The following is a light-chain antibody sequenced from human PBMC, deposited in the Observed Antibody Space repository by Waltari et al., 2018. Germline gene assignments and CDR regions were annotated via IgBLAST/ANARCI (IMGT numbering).Light chain of an antibody. V-gene: IGLV2-14*01. Sequence: QSALTQPASVSGSPGQSLTISCTGTSSDVGGYNYVSWSQHHPGNAPKLMIYEVSNRPSGVSTRFSGSKSGNTASLTISGLQAEDEADYDCSSYTSSSTRVFGGGTKLTGL. J-gene: IGLJ2*01. CDR3: SSYTSSSTRV. CDR1: SSDVGGYNY. CDR2: EVS.